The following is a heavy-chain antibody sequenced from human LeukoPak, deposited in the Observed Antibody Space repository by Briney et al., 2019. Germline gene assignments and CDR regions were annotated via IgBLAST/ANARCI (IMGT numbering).Heavy chain of an antibody. CDR3: AKSLREVQLCFDY. J-gene: IGHJ4*02. CDR2: IRYDGSNK. D-gene: IGHD5-18*01. CDR1: GFTFSSYG. V-gene: IGHV3-30*02. Sequence: GGSLRLSCAASGFTFSSYGMHWVRQAPGKGLEWVAFIRYDGSNKYYADSVKGRFTISRDNSKNTLYLQINSLRAEDTAVYYCAKSLREVQLCFDYWGQGTLVTVSS.